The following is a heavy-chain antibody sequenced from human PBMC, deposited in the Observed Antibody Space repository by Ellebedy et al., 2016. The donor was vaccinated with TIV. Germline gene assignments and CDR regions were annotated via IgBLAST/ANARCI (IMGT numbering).Heavy chain of an antibody. D-gene: IGHD3-3*01. CDR3: GREKDFGMDV. CDR2: ISPYSGNP. Sequence: AASVKVSCKASGYTFTAYGIGWVRQAPGQGLEWMGWISPYSGNPNYAQKVQGRVTLTTDTSTGTAYMELRSLTSDDTAVYYCGREKDFGMDVWGQGTTVTVSS. CDR1: GYTFTAYG. J-gene: IGHJ6*02. V-gene: IGHV1-18*01.